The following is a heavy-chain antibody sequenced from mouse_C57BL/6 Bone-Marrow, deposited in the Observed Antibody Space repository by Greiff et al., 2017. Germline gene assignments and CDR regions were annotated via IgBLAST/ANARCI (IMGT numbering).Heavy chain of an antibody. CDR2: ISDGGSYT. Sequence: EVNLMESGGGLVKPGGSLKLSCAASGFTFSSYAMSWVRQTPEKRLEWVATISDGGSYTYYPDNVKGRFTISRDNAKNNLYLQMSHLKSEDTAMYYCARDGGWLLPSWFAYWGQGTLVTVSA. CDR1: GFTFSSYA. D-gene: IGHD2-3*01. J-gene: IGHJ3*01. CDR3: ARDGGWLLPSWFAY. V-gene: IGHV5-4*01.